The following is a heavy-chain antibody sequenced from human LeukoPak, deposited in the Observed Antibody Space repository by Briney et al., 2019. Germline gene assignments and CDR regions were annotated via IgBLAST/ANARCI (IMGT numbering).Heavy chain of an antibody. J-gene: IGHJ4*02. D-gene: IGHD5-18*01. Sequence: SGTLSLTCAVSGGSISSSNWWSWVRQPPGKGLEWIGEIYHSGSTNYNPSLKSRVTISVDKSKNQFSLKLSSVTAADTAVYYCARHVRGYSYGFYYFDYWGQGTLVTVSS. CDR1: GGSISSSNW. CDR2: IYHSGST. V-gene: IGHV4-4*02. CDR3: ARHVRGYSYGFYYFDY.